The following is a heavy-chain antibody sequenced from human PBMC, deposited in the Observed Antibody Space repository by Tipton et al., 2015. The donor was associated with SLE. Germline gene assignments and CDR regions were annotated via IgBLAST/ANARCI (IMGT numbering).Heavy chain of an antibody. CDR2: IYHSGST. V-gene: IGHV4-38-2*01. CDR3: ARHLGIAVAGGGDY. D-gene: IGHD6-19*01. CDR1: GYSISSGYY. Sequence: TLSLTCAVSGYSISSGYYWGWIRQPPGKGLEWIGSIYHSGSTNYNPSLKSRVTISVDTSKNQFSLKLSSVTAADTAVYYCARHLGIAVAGGGDYWGQGTLVTVSS. J-gene: IGHJ4*02.